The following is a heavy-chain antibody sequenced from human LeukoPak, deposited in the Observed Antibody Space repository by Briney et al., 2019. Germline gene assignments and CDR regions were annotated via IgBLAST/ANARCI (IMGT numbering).Heavy chain of an antibody. D-gene: IGHD1-20*01. CDR1: GGSISSYY. Sequence: SETLSLTCTVSGGSISSYYWSWIRQPPGKGLEWIGYIYYSGSTTYNPSLKSRVTISVDTSKNHFSLKLSSVTAADTAVYYCARLGYCITGFCLDDYWGQGTLVTVSS. CDR3: ARLGYCITGFCLDDY. CDR2: IYYSGST. V-gene: IGHV4-59*01. J-gene: IGHJ4*02.